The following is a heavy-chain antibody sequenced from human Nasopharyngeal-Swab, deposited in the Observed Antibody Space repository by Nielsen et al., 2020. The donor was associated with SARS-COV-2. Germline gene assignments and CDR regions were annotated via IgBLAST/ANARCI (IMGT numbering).Heavy chain of an antibody. CDR1: GGSFSGYY. J-gene: IGHJ5*02. CDR2: INHSGST. V-gene: IGHV4-34*01. CDR3: ARRSDWFDP. Sequence: SQTLSLTCAVYGGSFSGYYWSWIRQPPGKGLEWIGEINHSGSTNYNPSLKSRVTISVDTSKNQFSLKLSSVTAADTAVYYCARRSDWFDPWGQGTLVTVSS.